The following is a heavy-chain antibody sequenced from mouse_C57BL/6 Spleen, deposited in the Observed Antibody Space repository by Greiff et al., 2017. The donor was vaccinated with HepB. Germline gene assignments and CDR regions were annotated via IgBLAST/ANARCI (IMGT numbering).Heavy chain of an antibody. V-gene: IGHV1-53*01. J-gene: IGHJ1*03. Sequence: VKLQQPGTELVKPGASVKLSCKASGYTFTSYWMHWVKQRPGQGLEWIGNINPSNGGTNYNEKFKSKATLTVDKSSSTAYMQLSSLTSEDSAVYYCARCYYGSSYYWYFDVWGTGTTVTVSS. CDR1: GYTFTSYW. CDR3: ARCYYGSSYYWYFDV. CDR2: INPSNGGT. D-gene: IGHD1-1*01.